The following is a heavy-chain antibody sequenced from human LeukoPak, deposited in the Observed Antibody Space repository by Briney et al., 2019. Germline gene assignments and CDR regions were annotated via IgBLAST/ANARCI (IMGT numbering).Heavy chain of an antibody. CDR3: ARDLTMVRGVIYRKSKTGFDP. J-gene: IGHJ5*02. CDR1: GGTFSSYA. Sequence: SVKVSCKASGGTFSSYAISWVRQAPGQGLEWMGGIIPIFGTANYAQKFQGRVTITADESTSTAYMELSSLRSEDTAVYYCARDLTMVRGVIYRKSKTGFDPWGQGTLVTVSS. CDR2: IIPIFGTA. D-gene: IGHD3-10*01. V-gene: IGHV1-69*13.